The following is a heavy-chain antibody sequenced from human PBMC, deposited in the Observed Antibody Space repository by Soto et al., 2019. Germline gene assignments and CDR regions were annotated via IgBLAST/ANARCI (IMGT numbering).Heavy chain of an antibody. CDR2: IYYSGST. CDR3: ARAVTGEAVAGTFSPLD. V-gene: IGHV4-31*03. J-gene: IGHJ4*02. D-gene: IGHD6-19*01. CDR1: GGSISSGGYY. Sequence: SETLSLTCTVSGGSISSGGYYWSWIRQHPGKGLEWIGYIYYSGSTYYNPSLKSRVTISVDTSKNQFSLKLSSVTAADTAVYYCARAVTGEAVAGTFSPLDWGQGTLVTVSS.